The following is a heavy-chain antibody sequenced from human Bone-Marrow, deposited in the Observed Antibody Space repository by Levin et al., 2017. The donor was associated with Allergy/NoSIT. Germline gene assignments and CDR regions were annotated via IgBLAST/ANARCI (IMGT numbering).Heavy chain of an antibody. Sequence: PSETLSLTCAVSGASVSSGGYSWSWIRQPPGKGLEWIGYIFHTGSTYYSPSLKSRVTISVDTSENQFSLKLSSVTAADTAVYYCARVRYFDWYILDHWGQGTLVTVSS. CDR2: IFHTGST. J-gene: IGHJ4*02. CDR1: GASVSSGGYS. D-gene: IGHD3-9*01. CDR3: ARVRYFDWYILDH. V-gene: IGHV4-30-2*01.